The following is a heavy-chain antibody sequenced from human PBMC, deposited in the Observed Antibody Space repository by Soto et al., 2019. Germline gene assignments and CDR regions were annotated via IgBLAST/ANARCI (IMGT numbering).Heavy chain of an antibody. CDR2: IYYSGST. V-gene: IGHV4-39*01. CDR1: GDSISSNNYY. Sequence: PSETLSLTCTVSGDSISSNNYYWGWIRQSPGKGLEWIGSIYYSGSTYYNPSLKSRDTISVDTSKNQFSLKLSSVTAADTAVYYCARLYNNGWLFDYWGQGTLVT. CDR3: ARLYNNGWLFDY. D-gene: IGHD3-9*01. J-gene: IGHJ4*02.